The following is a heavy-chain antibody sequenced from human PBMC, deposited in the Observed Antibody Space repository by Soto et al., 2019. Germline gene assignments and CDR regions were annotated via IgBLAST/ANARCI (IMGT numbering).Heavy chain of an antibody. CDR1: GGTFSSYA. CDR2: IIPIFDTP. D-gene: IGHD3-22*01. CDR3: ARGVSAYYYDPTGYSTPYGFDY. Sequence: QVQLVQSGAEVKKPGSSVRVSCKTSGGTFSSYAISWVRQAPGQGLVWMGGIIPIFDTPNYAQRFQGRVTITADKSTSTDYMELSSLTSEDTAVYYCARGVSAYYYDPTGYSTPYGFDYWGQGTLVTVSS. J-gene: IGHJ4*02. V-gene: IGHV1-69*06.